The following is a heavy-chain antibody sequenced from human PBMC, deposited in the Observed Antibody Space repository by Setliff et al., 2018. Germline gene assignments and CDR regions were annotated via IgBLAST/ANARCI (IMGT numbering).Heavy chain of an antibody. V-gene: IGHV4-4*08. Sequence: PSETLSLTCTVSGGSISSYYWSWIRQPPGKGLEWIGYIYTSGSTNYNPTLKSRVTILLDTSKNQFSLTLTSVTAADTAVYYCARVRASGWIQWGQGTLVTVSS. CDR1: GGSISSYY. D-gene: IGHD6-19*01. CDR3: ARVRASGWIQ. J-gene: IGHJ4*02. CDR2: IYTSGST.